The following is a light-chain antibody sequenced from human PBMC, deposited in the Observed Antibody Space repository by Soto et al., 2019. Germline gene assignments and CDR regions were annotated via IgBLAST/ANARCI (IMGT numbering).Light chain of an antibody. CDR1: QSISSY. Sequence: DIQMTQSPSCLSASVGDRVTITCRASQSISSYLNWYQQKPGKAPKLLIYAASSLQSGVPSRFSGSVSGTDFILTISSLQPEDFATYYCQQSYSTPCTFGQGTRLEIK. J-gene: IGKJ5*01. CDR3: QQSYSTPCT. CDR2: AAS. V-gene: IGKV1-39*01.